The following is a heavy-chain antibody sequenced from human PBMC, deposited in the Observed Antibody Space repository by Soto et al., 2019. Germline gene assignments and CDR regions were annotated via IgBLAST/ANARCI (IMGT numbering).Heavy chain of an antibody. V-gene: IGHV4-31*03. D-gene: IGHD1-26*01. Sequence: VPLQESGPGLVKPSQALSLTCPFFGCSLNRGGLFLGRIRQPPGKGLEWIGYIYYRGSTYYNPSLKSRVTISVDTSKNQFSLKLSSVTAADTAVYYCARTPLLWGQGTLVTVSS. CDR2: IYYRGST. J-gene: IGHJ4*02. CDR3: ARTPLL. CDR1: GCSLNRGGLF.